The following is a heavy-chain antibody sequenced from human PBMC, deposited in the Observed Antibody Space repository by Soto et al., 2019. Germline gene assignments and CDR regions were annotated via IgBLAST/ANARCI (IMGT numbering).Heavy chain of an antibody. CDR3: ARDVVLVPAASEQPQNYYYYYGMDV. D-gene: IGHD2-2*01. CDR2: IYYSGST. CDR1: GGSISSGDYY. V-gene: IGHV4-30-4*01. Sequence: PSETLSLTCTVSGGSISSGDYYWSWIRQPPGKGLEWIGYIYYSGSTYYNPSLKSRVTISVDTSKNQFSLKLSSVTAADTAVYYCARDVVLVPAASEQPQNYYYYYGMDVWGQGTTVTVSS. J-gene: IGHJ6*02.